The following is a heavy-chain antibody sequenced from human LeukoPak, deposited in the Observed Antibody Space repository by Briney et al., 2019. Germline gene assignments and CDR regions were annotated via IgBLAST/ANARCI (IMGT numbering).Heavy chain of an antibody. CDR1: GFTFSSSA. CDR3: AKAPGGIVGY. V-gene: IGHV3-23*01. Sequence: GGSLRLSCAASGFTFSSSAMSWLRQAPGKGLEWVSAINGGGGSTYYADSVKGRFTISRDNSKNTLYLQMNSLRAEDTAVYYCAKAPGGIVGYWGQGTLVTVSS. J-gene: IGHJ4*02. CDR2: INGGGGST. D-gene: IGHD3-16*01.